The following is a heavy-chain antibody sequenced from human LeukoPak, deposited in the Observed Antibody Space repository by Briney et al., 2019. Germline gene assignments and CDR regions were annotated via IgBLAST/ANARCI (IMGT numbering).Heavy chain of an antibody. V-gene: IGHV4-61*02. Sequence: SQTLSLTCTVSGGSISSGSYYWSWIRQPAGKGLEWIGRIYTSGSTNYNPSLKSRVTISVDTSKNQFSLKLSSVTAADTAVYYCARQLQVCSGGSCYSGKGIDYWGQGTLVTVSS. J-gene: IGHJ4*02. CDR1: GGSISSGSYY. D-gene: IGHD2-15*01. CDR2: IYTSGST. CDR3: ARQLQVCSGGSCYSGKGIDY.